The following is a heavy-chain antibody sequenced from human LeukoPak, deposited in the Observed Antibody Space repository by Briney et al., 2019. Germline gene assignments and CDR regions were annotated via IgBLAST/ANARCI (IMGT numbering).Heavy chain of an antibody. CDR2: IIPIFGTA. D-gene: IGHD3-3*01. Sequence: SVKVSCKASGGTFSSYAISWVRQAPGQGLEWMGRIIPIFGTANYAQKFQGRVTITTDESTGTAYMELSSLRSEDTAVYYCARDRRGTIFGVVTERPYYYYYYYMDVWGKGTTVTVSS. CDR1: GGTFSSYA. V-gene: IGHV1-69*05. J-gene: IGHJ6*03. CDR3: ARDRRGTIFGVVTERPYYYYYYYMDV.